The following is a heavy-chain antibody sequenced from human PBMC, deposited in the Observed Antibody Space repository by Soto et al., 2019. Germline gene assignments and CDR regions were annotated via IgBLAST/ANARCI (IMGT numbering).Heavy chain of an antibody. J-gene: IGHJ4*02. V-gene: IGHV3-23*01. CDR1: GFTFSSYA. CDR3: AKVPRHYYSSGSYSFDY. D-gene: IGHD3-10*01. Sequence: GGSLRLSCAASGFTFSSYAMSWVRQAPGKGLEWVSGVSGGGSSTYYADSVKGRFTISRDNSKNTLYLHMNSLRAEDTAVYYCAKVPRHYYSSGSYSFDYWGQGTLVTVSS. CDR2: VSGGGSST.